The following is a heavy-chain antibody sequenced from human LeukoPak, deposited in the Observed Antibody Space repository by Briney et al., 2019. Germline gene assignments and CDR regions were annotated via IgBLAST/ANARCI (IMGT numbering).Heavy chain of an antibody. CDR2: ILRDETHT. Sequence: GGSLRLSCAASGFTISSSQMHWVRQAPGKGLVWVSRILRDETHTNYADSVRGRFTISRDNANNMLFLQMNSLRGEDTAVYFCTRDPGSDSRDWYFDLWGRDTLVTVSS. CDR1: GFTISSSQ. CDR3: TRDPGSDSRDWYFDL. J-gene: IGHJ2*01. D-gene: IGHD6-25*01. V-gene: IGHV3-74*01.